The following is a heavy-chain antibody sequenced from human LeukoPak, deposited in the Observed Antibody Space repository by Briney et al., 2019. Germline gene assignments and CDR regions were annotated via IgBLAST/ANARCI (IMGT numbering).Heavy chain of an antibody. Sequence: SETLSLTCGAYGGSFSGYYWSRIRQTPGKGLEWIGEINHIGSINYNPSLKSRVTISVDTSENQFSLKLSSVTAADTAVYYCARGGLPVADYWGQGALVTVSS. CDR2: INHIGSI. D-gene: IGHD5-12*01. V-gene: IGHV4-34*01. CDR3: ARGGLPVADY. CDR1: GGSFSGYY. J-gene: IGHJ4*02.